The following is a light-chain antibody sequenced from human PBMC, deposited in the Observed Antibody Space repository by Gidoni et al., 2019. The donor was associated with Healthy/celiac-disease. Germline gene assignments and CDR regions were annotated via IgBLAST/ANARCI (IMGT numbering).Light chain of an antibody. J-gene: IGLJ2*01. CDR1: NIGSKN. V-gene: IGLV3-9*01. CDR3: QVWDSSTYVV. Sequence: SYELTQPLSVSVALGQTARITCGRNNIGSKNVTWYQPKPGQAPVLVIYRDNNRPSGVPERFSGSNSGNTATLTISRAQAGDEADYYCQVWDSSTYVVFGGGTKLTVL. CDR2: RDN.